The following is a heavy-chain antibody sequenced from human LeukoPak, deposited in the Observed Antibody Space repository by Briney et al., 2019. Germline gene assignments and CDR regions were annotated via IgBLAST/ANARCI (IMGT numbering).Heavy chain of an antibody. CDR1: GVTFSSYS. J-gene: IGHJ3*02. D-gene: IGHD3-22*01. V-gene: IGHV3-21*01. Sequence: VGSLRLSCAASGVTFSSYSMNWVRQAPGKGLEWVSSISSSSSNIYYADSVKGRFTISRANAKTSLYLQLNSLRAEATAVYYCARDSGYPRAHGFDIWGQGTMVTVSS. CDR2: ISSSSSNI. CDR3: ARDSGYPRAHGFDI.